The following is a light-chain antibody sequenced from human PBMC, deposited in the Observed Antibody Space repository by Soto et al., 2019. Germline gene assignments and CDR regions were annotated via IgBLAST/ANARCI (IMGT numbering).Light chain of an antibody. CDR3: QQYGASPQT. CDR2: GAS. CDR1: QSISSSF. Sequence: EIVMTQSPATLSVSPGERATLSCGASQSISSSFLAWYQQKPGQAPRLLIYGASSRATDIPDRFSGSGSGTDFTLTISRLEPDDFAVYYCQQYGASPQTFGQGTKVDIK. J-gene: IGKJ1*01. V-gene: IGKV3-20*01.